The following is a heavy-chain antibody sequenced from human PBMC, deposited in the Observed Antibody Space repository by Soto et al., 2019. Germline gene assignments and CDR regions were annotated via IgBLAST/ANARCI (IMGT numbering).Heavy chain of an antibody. Sequence: PGGSLRLSCASSGFTFSSYGMHLVRQAPGKGLEWVAVIWYDGSNKYYADSVKGRFTISRDNSKNTLYLQMNSLRAEDTAVYYCASEDKDSRTLDYWGQGTLVTVSS. CDR1: GFTFSSYG. J-gene: IGHJ4*02. V-gene: IGHV3-33*01. CDR2: IWYDGSNK. CDR3: ASEDKDSRTLDY. D-gene: IGHD6-13*01.